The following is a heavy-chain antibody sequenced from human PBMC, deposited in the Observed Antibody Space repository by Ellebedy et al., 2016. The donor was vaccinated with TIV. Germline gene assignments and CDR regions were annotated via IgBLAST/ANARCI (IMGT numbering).Heavy chain of an antibody. CDR1: GYTFTSSG. V-gene: IGHV1-18*04. D-gene: IGHD1-26*01. J-gene: IGHJ5*02. CDR2: ISAYNGNT. CDR3: ARGGSRLDP. Sequence: AASVKVSCKASGYTFTSSGIPWVRQAPGQGLEWMGWISAYNGNTNYAQKFKDRVTMTTDSSTDTAYMQLSGLRSDDTAVYYGARGGSRLDPWGQGTLVSVSS.